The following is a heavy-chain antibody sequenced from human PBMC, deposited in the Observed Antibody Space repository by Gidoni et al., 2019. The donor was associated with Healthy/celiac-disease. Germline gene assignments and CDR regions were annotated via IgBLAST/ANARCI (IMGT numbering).Heavy chain of an antibody. CDR2: ISSSSSSI. D-gene: IGHD2-15*01. CDR1: GVTFSSYS. V-gene: IGHV3-21*01. Sequence: EGQRVESGGGMVKPGGALRRSGAASGVTFSSYSMNWVRQAPGKGREWVSSISSSSSSISYAESVKGRLTISRDNAKNSLYLQMNSLRAEDTAVYYCASGVAHWYFDLWGRGTLVTVSS. J-gene: IGHJ2*01. CDR3: ASGVAHWYFDL.